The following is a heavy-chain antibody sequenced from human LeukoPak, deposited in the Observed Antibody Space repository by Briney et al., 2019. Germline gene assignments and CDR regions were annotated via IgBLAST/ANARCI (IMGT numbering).Heavy chain of an antibody. J-gene: IGHJ4*02. D-gene: IGHD6-19*01. CDR3: ARGLSSGWSSPNFEY. CDR2: IHYSGNS. CDR1: GGPISSYY. Sequence: SETLSLTCTVSGGPISSYYWTWIRQPPGKGLEWIGYIHYSGNSNYNPSLKSRVTISVDTSKSQFSLNLSSVTVADTAVYYCARGLSSGWSSPNFEYWGQGTLVTVSS. V-gene: IGHV4-59*01.